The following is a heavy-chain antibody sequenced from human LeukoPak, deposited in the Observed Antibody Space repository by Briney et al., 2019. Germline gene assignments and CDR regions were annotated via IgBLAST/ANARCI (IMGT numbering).Heavy chain of an antibody. CDR1: GLTFSSNY. D-gene: IGHD1-1*01. CDR2: FYVDKKT. V-gene: IGHV3-66*04. Sequence: GGSLRLSCAASGLTFSSNYMSWIRQAPGKGLEWVSAFYVDKKTYYADSVKGRFTISRDDSKNPLDFQMNSLRAEDTAVYYCARQVDSRTIFDSWGQGILVTVSS. J-gene: IGHJ4*02. CDR3: ARQVDSRTIFDS.